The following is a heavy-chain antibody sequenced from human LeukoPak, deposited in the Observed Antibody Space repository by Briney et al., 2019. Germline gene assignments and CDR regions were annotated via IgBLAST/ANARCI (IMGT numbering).Heavy chain of an antibody. Sequence: SETLSLTCTVSGPSIRSSYWSWIRQPPGKGLEWIGYISYTGSTNYNPSLKSRVSLSVDTSKNQFSLKLSSVTAADTAVYYCARARRWFGESLGWFDPWGQGTLVTVSS. V-gene: IGHV4-59*01. CDR1: GPSIRSSY. D-gene: IGHD3-10*01. J-gene: IGHJ5*02. CDR2: ISYTGST. CDR3: ARARRWFGESLGWFDP.